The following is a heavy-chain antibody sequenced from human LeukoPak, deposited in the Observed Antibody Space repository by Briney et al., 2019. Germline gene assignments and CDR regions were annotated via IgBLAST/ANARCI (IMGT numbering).Heavy chain of an antibody. V-gene: IGHV1-2*02. Sequence: ASVKVSCKASGYTFTAYYMHWVRQAPGQGLEWMGWINPNSGGTNYAQKFQGRVTMTRDTSISTAYMELSRLRSDDTAVYYCARDTCSGGSCYSSYWGQGTLVTVSS. D-gene: IGHD2-15*01. CDR2: INPNSGGT. CDR1: GYTFTAYY. CDR3: ARDTCSGGSCYSSY. J-gene: IGHJ4*02.